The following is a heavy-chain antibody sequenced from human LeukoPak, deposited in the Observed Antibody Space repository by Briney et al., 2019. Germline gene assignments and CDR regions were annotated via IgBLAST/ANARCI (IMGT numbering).Heavy chain of an antibody. CDR1: GGTFSSYA. V-gene: IGHV1-69*04. CDR3: ARSEGIVVVVAADDAFDI. Sequence: SVKVSCKASGGTFSSYAISWVRQAPGQGLEWMGRIIPILGIANYAQKFQGRVTITADKSTSTAYMELSSLRSEDTAVYYCARSEGIVVVVAADDAFDIWGQGTMVTVSS. D-gene: IGHD2-15*01. J-gene: IGHJ3*02. CDR2: IIPILGIA.